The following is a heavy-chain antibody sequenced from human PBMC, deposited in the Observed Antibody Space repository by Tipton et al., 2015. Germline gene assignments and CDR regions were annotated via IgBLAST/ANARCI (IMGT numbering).Heavy chain of an antibody. CDR3: ARQEGGDYGRFYGMDV. J-gene: IGHJ6*02. CDR1: GFTFGSYA. CDR2: ISGNGASI. D-gene: IGHD4-17*01. Sequence: SLRLSCAASGFTFGSYAMSWVRQAPGKGLEWVSSISGNGASIYYADFVKGRFTISRDNSKNTLYLQMNSLRAEDTAVYYCARQEGGDYGRFYGMDVWGQGTTVTVSS. V-gene: IGHV3-23*01.